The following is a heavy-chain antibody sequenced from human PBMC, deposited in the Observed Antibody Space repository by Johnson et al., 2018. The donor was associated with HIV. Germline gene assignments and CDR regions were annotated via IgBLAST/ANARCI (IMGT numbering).Heavy chain of an antibody. Sequence: QVQLVESGGGLVQPGMSLRLSCAVSGFTFHEYDFHWVRQAPGKGLEWVAYISSSGSTKYYTDSLKGRLTISRDNAKNSLYLQMNSLRAEDTAVYYCARVRWLQLGAFDIWGQGTMVTVSS. J-gene: IGHJ3*02. CDR1: GFTFHEYD. D-gene: IGHD5-24*01. CDR2: ISSSGSTK. V-gene: IGHV3-11*04. CDR3: ARVRWLQLGAFDI.